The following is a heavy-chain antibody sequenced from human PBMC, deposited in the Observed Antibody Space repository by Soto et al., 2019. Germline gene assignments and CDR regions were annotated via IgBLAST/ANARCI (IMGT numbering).Heavy chain of an antibody. CDR1: GFTFSYYG. CDR3: AKDGNKRAYSSGWYVNF. J-gene: IGHJ4*02. D-gene: IGHD6-19*01. CDR2: ISDDGSNK. Sequence: QVQLVESGGGVVQPGRSLRLSCTISGFTFSYYGMHWVRQAPGKGLEWVAVISDDGSNKYYADSVKGRFTISRDNSKSTLYLQMNSLRTEDTAVYYCAKDGNKRAYSSGWYVNFWGQGTLVTVSS. V-gene: IGHV3-30*18.